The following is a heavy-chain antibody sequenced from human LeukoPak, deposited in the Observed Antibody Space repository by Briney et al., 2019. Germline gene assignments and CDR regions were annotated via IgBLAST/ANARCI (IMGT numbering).Heavy chain of an antibody. V-gene: IGHV4-59*01. CDR3: ARGGLYSSSWYNWFDP. D-gene: IGHD6-13*01. J-gene: IGHJ5*02. Sequence: SETLSLTCTVSGGSLSSYYWSWIRQPPGKGLEWIGYIYYSGSTNYNPSLKSRVTISVDTSKNQFSLKLSSVTAADTAVYYCARGGLYSSSWYNWFDPWGQGTLVAVSS. CDR2: IYYSGST. CDR1: GGSLSSYY.